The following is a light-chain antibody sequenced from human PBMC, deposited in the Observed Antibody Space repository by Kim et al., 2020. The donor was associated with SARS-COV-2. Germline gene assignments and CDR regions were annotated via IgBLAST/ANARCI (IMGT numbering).Light chain of an antibody. CDR3: EQFDNLPLT. CDR2: DAS. CDR1: QDISNY. J-gene: IGKJ4*01. Sequence: DIQMPQSPSSLSASVGDRVTITCQASQDISNYLNWYQQKPGKAPNLLIYDASNLETGDPSRFNGSGSGTDFSFTISSLQPEDTATHYCEQFDNLPLTFGGGTKVDIK. V-gene: IGKV1-33*01.